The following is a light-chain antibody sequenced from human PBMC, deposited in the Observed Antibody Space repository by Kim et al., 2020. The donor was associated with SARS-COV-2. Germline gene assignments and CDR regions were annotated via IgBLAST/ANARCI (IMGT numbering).Light chain of an antibody. CDR1: QSLVHRDGNTY. CDR2: RVS. Sequence: DAVMTQSPLSLPVTLGQTASISCTSRQSLVHRDGNTYLNWFQQRPGQSPRRLIYRVSNRDSGVPDRFSGGVSGADFTLNISSVEVEDIGVYFCMQSTHWPYTFGQGTKLEI. V-gene: IGKV2-30*02. CDR3: MQSTHWPYT. J-gene: IGKJ2*01.